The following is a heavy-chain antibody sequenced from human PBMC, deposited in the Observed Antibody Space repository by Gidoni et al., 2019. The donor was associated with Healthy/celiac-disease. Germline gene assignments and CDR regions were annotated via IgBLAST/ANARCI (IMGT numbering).Heavy chain of an antibody. CDR2: IYHSGST. V-gene: IGHV4-30-2*01. J-gene: IGHJ6*02. CDR1: GGSISSGGYS. Sequence: QLQLQDSGSGLVKPSQTLSLTCAVSGGSISSGGYSWSWSRQPPGKGLEWIGYIYHSGSTYYNPSLKSRVTISVDRSKTQFSLKLSSVTAADTAVYYCARVVELFGDYGMDVWGQGTTVTVSS. CDR3: ARVVELFGDYGMDV. D-gene: IGHD3-10*02.